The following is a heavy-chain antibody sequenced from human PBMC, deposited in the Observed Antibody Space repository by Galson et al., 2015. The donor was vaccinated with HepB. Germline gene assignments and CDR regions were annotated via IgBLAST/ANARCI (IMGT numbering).Heavy chain of an antibody. J-gene: IGHJ4*02. CDR2: ISWNSGSI. D-gene: IGHD3-10*01. CDR1: GFTFDDYA. V-gene: IGHV3-9*01. Sequence: SLRLSCAASGFTFDDYAMHWVRQAPGKGLEWVSGISWNSGSIGYADSVKGRFTISRDNAKNSLYLQMNSLRAEDTALYYCAKDKRGHDPYYFDYWGQGTLVTVSS. CDR3: AKDKRGHDPYYFDY.